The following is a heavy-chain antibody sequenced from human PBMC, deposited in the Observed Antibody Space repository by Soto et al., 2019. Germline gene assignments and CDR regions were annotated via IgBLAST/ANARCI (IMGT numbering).Heavy chain of an antibody. D-gene: IGHD3-22*01. V-gene: IGHV4-34*01. CDR3: ARGRYYDSSGYYYMDAFDI. CDR1: GGSFSGYY. J-gene: IGHJ3*02. Sequence: PSETLSLTCAVYGGSFSGYYWSWIRQPPGKGLEWIGEINHSGGTNYNPSLKSRVTISVDTSKNQFSLKLSSVTAADTAVYYCARGRYYDSSGYYYMDAFDIWGQGTMVTVSS. CDR2: INHSGGT.